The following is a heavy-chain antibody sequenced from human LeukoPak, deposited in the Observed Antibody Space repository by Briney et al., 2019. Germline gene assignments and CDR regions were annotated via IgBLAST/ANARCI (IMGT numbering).Heavy chain of an antibody. V-gene: IGHV4-4*07. Sequence: SETLSLTCTVSNGSISTNYWSWIRQPAGKGLEWIGRIYTTGSTNYNPSLRSRVTMSVDTSQNQFSLKLSSVTAADTAVYYCARRRDGYNEDFFDYWGQGTLVTVSS. CDR1: NGSISTNY. J-gene: IGHJ4*02. D-gene: IGHD5-24*01. CDR3: ARRRDGYNEDFFDY. CDR2: IYTTGST.